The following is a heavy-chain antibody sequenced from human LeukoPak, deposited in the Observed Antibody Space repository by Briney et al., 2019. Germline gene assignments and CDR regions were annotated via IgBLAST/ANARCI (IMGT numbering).Heavy chain of an antibody. CDR2: LNRDGSEK. Sequence: GGSLRLSCAASGFTFSNYWMSWVRQAPGKGLEWVANLNRDGSEKYFVDSVKGRFTISRDNGWNSLYLLMNSLRAEDTAVYYCARDPTGNDAFDIWGQGTMVTVSS. CDR1: GFTFSNYW. J-gene: IGHJ3*02. V-gene: IGHV3-7*05. CDR3: ARDPTGNDAFDI. D-gene: IGHD1-1*01.